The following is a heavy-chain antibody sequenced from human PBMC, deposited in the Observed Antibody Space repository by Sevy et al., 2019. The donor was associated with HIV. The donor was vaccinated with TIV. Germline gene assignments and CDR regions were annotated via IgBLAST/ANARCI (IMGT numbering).Heavy chain of an antibody. Sequence: GGSLRLSCAASGFTFDDYAMHWVRQAPGKGLEWVSVISWNSGFTDYVDSVKGRFTISRDNAKRSLYLQMNSLRAEDTALYYCAKGKFVVIDPPVYFFDFWGQGTLVTVS. D-gene: IGHD2-21*01. CDR2: ISWNSGFT. CDR1: GFTFDDYA. J-gene: IGHJ4*02. CDR3: AKGKFVVIDPPVYFFDF. V-gene: IGHV3-9*01.